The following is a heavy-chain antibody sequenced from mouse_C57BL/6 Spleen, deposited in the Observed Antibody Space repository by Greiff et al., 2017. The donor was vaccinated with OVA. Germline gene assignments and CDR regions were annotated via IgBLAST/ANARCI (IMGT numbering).Heavy chain of an antibody. D-gene: IGHD2-13*01. V-gene: IGHV1-82*01. CDR2: IYPGDGDT. CDR1: GYAFSSSW. J-gene: IGHJ4*01. CDR3: ARDEGLYAMDY. Sequence: QVQLQQSGPELVKPGASVKISCKASGYAFSSSWMNWVKQRPGKGLEWIGRIYPGDGDTNYNGKFKGKATLTADKSSSTAYMQLSSLTSEDSAVYFCARDEGLYAMDYWGQGTSVTVSS.